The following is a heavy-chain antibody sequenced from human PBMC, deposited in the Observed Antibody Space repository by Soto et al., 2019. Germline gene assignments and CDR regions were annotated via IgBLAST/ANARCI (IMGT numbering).Heavy chain of an antibody. V-gene: IGHV3-53*01. Sequence: EVQLVESGGGLIQPGGSLRLSCAVSGFTVSNNYMSWVRQAPGKGLEGVSVIYSGGYTAYGDSVKGRFTISRDNSKNTPFLQRKTPGPADPPVSYWATGPGGGGYWGQGTLVTVSS. J-gene: IGHJ4*02. CDR1: GFTVSNNY. D-gene: IGHD3-10*01. CDR2: IYSGGYT. CDR3: ATGPGGGGY.